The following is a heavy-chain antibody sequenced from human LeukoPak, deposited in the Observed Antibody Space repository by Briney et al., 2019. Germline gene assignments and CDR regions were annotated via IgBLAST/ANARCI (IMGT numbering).Heavy chain of an antibody. CDR1: GYTFTSYY. Sequence: SVKVSCKASGYTFTSYYMHWVRQAPGQGLEWMGRIIPILGIANYAQKFQGRVTITADKSTSTAYMELSSLRSEDTAVYYCARAHYYDSSGYDYWGQGTLVTVSS. D-gene: IGHD3-22*01. CDR2: IIPILGIA. J-gene: IGHJ4*02. CDR3: ARAHYYDSSGYDY. V-gene: IGHV1-69*04.